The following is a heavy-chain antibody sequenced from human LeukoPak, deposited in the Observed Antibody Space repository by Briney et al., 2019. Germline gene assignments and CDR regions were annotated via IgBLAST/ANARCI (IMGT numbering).Heavy chain of an antibody. CDR1: GGSISSGSYN. CDR3: ATSRNVDQFDI. J-gene: IGHJ3*02. CDR2: VYYSGST. Sequence: PSQTLSLTCAVSGGSISSGSYNWGWIRQHPGKGLEWIGSVYYSGSTYYNPSLKSRLTISRDTSKNQFSLKLSSGTAADTAVYFCATSRNVDQFDIWGQGTMVTVSS. V-gene: IGHV4-31*11. D-gene: IGHD3/OR15-3a*01.